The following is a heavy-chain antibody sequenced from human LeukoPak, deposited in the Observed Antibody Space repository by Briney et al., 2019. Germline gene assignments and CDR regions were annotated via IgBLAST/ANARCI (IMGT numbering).Heavy chain of an antibody. J-gene: IGHJ4*02. D-gene: IGHD6-6*01. CDR1: GGSISSYY. Sequence: SETLSLACTVSGGSISSYYWSWIRQPPGKGLEWIGYIYYSGSTNYNPSLKSRVTISVDTSKNQFSLKLSSVTAADTAVYYCARVWSSSSLDYWGQGTLVTVSS. CDR2: IYYSGST. CDR3: ARVWSSSSLDY. V-gene: IGHV4-59*13.